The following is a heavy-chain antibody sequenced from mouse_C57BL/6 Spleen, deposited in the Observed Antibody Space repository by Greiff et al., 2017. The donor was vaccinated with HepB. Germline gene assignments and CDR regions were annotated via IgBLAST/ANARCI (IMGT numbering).Heavy chain of an antibody. J-gene: IGHJ4*01. CDR2: ISDGGSYT. D-gene: IGHD2-5*01. CDR1: GFTFSSYA. V-gene: IGHV5-4*01. CDR3: AREAYYSNHAMDY. Sequence: EVKLMESGGGLVKPGGSLKLSCAASGFTFSSYAMSWVRQTPEKRLEWVATISDGGSYTYYPDNVKGRFTISRDNAKNNLYLQMSHLKSEDTAMYYCAREAYYSNHAMDYWGQGTSVTVSS.